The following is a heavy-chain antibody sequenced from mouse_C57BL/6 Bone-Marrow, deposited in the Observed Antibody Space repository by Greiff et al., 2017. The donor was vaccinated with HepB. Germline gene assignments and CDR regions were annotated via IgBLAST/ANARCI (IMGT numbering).Heavy chain of an antibody. CDR3: ARLRPAWFAY. V-gene: IGHV1-54*01. D-gene: IGHD3-2*02. J-gene: IGHJ3*01. Sequence: QVQLQQSGAELVRPGTSVKVSCKASGYAFTNYLIEWVKQRPGQGLEWIGVINPGSGGTNYNEKFKGKATLTADKSSNTAYMQLSSLTSEDSAVYFCARLRPAWFAYWGQGTLVTVSA. CDR2: INPGSGGT. CDR1: GYAFTNYL.